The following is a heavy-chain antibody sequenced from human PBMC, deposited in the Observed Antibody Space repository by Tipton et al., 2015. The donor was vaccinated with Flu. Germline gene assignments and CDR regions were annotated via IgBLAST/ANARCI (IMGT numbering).Heavy chain of an antibody. V-gene: IGHV4-31*03. CDR3: EGGAYDYVWGSYRTNY. J-gene: IGHJ4*02. CDR1: DGSISTAGYH. D-gene: IGHD3-16*02. Sequence: TLSLTCTVADGSISTAGYHWSWIRQHPGKGLEWIGHISNNGTTYYKPSLKSRIIMSMDTSKNQFFLNLSSVTAADTAVYYCEGGAYDYVWGSYRTNYWGQGTLVTVSS. CDR2: ISNNGTT.